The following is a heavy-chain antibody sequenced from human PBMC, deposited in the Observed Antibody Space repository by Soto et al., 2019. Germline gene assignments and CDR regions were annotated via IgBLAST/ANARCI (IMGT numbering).Heavy chain of an antibody. CDR2: ISGYNGHT. D-gene: IGHD3-3*01. CDR3: ARDKRFLEIDY. Sequence: ASVKVSCKASGYTFSTYGICWVRQAPGQGPEWMGWISGYNGHTTYAQKLQGRVTITRDTSTSTAYMELSSLRSEDTAVYYCARDKRFLEIDYWGQGTLVTVSS. V-gene: IGHV1-18*01. CDR1: GYTFSTYG. J-gene: IGHJ4*02.